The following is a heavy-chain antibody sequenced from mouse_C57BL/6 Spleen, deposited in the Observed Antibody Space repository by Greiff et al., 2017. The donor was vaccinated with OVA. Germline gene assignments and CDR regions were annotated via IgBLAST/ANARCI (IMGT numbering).Heavy chain of an antibody. D-gene: IGHD2-4*01. CDR1: GYTFTSYW. J-gene: IGHJ4*01. V-gene: IGHV1-72*01. CDR3: ARGAYDYDVNYAMDY. CDR2: IDPNSGGT. Sequence: QVQLQQPGAELVKPGASVKLSCKASGYTFTSYWMHWVKQRPGRGLEWIGRIDPNSGGTKYNEKFKSKATLTVDKPSSTAYMQLSSLTSEDSAVYYCARGAYDYDVNYAMDYWGQGTSVTVSS.